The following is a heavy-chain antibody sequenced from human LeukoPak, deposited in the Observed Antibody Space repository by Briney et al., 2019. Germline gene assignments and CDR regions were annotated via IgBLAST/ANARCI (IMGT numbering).Heavy chain of an antibody. CDR2: ICTAGDT. Sequence: PGGSLRLSCAASGFTFSSYDMHWVRQATGKGLEWVSAICTAGDTYYPGSVKGRFTISRENAKNSLYLQMNSLRAGDTAVYYCARGSGSYDEGMGDYWGQGTLVTVSS. CDR3: ARGSGSYDEGMGDY. D-gene: IGHD3-10*01. V-gene: IGHV3-13*01. CDR1: GFTFSSYD. J-gene: IGHJ4*02.